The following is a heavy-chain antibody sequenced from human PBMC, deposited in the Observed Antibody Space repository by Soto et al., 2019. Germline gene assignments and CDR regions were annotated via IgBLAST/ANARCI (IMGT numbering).Heavy chain of an antibody. J-gene: IGHJ4*02. D-gene: IGHD6-25*01. Sequence: ASVKVSCKASGYTYTTYDISWVRQATGQGLEWMGWMNPYSGNTGYAQKFQGRVTVTRNTSISTVYMELSGLRPDDTAVYYCARRKERSGPHYFDYWGQGSQVTVSS. CDR2: MNPYSGNT. CDR1: GYTYTTYD. CDR3: ARRKERSGPHYFDY. V-gene: IGHV1-8*01.